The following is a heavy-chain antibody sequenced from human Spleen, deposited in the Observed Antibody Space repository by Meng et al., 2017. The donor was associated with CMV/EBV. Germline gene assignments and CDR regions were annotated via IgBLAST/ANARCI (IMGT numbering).Heavy chain of an antibody. CDR1: GFTFNNYW. D-gene: IGHD6-19*01. CDR2: MNNDGSSK. V-gene: IGHV3-74*03. CDR3: AKDAYTSGWYSYVH. J-gene: IGHJ4*02. Sequence: GGSLRLSCAASGFTFNNYWMYWVRQVPGKGLVWVSRMNNDGSSKTYADSVKGRFTVSRDNSKNTLYLQMNSLRVDDTAVYYCAKDAYTSGWYSYVHWGQGTLVTVSS.